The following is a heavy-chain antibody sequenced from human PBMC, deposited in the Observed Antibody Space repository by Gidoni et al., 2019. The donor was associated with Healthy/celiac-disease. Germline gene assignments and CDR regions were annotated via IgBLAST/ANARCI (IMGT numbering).Heavy chain of an antibody. V-gene: IGHV1-69*02. CDR2: IIPILGIA. CDR1: VCPFRSST. J-gene: IGHJ6*02. CDR3: ADAGYSSSWRGMDV. Sequence: QVQLVQSGAEVKKPGSSVKVSCKDSVCPFRSSTISWVRQAPGQGLEWMGRIIPILGIANYAQKFQGRVTITADKSTSTAYMELSSLRSEDTAVYYCADAGYSSSWRGMDVWGQGTTVTVSS. D-gene: IGHD6-13*01.